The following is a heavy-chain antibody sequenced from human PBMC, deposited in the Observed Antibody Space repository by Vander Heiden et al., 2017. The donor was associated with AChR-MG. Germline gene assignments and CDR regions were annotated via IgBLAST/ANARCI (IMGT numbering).Heavy chain of an antibody. D-gene: IGHD2-2*01. J-gene: IGHJ4*02. CDR1: IFTVSDYY. CDR2: ISSSGSTI. Sequence: QVQLVESGGDLVKPGGSLRLSCAASIFTVSDYYMTWIRQAPGKGLEWVSYISSSGSTIFYADSVKGRFTISRDNAKNLVYLQMNSLRVEDTAVYYCAREALYCSSTSCFDYWGQGTLVTVSS. V-gene: IGHV3-11*01. CDR3: AREALYCSSTSCFDY.